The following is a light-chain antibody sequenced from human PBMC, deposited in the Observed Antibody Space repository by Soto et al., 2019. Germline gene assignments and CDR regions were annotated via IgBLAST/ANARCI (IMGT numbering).Light chain of an antibody. CDR2: SNI. V-gene: IGLV1-40*01. CDR1: SSNFGAGYD. CDR3: QSYDSSLSGWV. Sequence: QPVLTQPPSLSGAPGQRVTISCTGSSSNFGAGYDVHWYQQIPGTAPKLLIYSNINRPSGVPDRFSASKSATSASLTITGLQAEDEADYYCQSYDSSLSGWVFGGGTKVTVL. J-gene: IGLJ3*02.